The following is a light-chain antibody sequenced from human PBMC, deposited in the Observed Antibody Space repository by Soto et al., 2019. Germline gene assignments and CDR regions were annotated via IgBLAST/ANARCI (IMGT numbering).Light chain of an antibody. CDR3: QQYTNWPYT. CDR2: GAS. CDR1: LALGHN. J-gene: IGKJ2*01. Sequence: EIVMMQSPATLSVSPGERATLSCRASLALGHNLAWYQHKTGQAPRLLIYGASTRATGVPVRFSGSGSETEFTLSISSLQSDDLAVYYCQQYTNWPYTFGQGTKLEI. V-gene: IGKV3-15*01.